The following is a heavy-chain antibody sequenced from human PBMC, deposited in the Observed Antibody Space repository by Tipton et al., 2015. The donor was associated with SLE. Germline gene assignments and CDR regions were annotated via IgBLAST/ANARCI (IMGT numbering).Heavy chain of an antibody. CDR2: TRNKPKSYTT. V-gene: IGHV3-72*01. J-gene: IGHJ4*02. D-gene: IGHD2-2*01. Sequence: GSLRLSCAGSGFTFSSYWMHWVRQVPGKGLEWVGRTRNKPKSYTTEYAASVKGRFTISRDDSKNSLYLQMNSLKTEDTAVYYCAKVVGSSAFQRYFDYWGQGTLVTVSS. CDR3: AKVVGSSAFQRYFDY. CDR1: GFTFSSYW.